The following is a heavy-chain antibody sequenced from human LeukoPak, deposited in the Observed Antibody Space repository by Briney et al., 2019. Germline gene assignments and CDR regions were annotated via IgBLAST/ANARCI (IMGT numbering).Heavy chain of an antibody. CDR3: ARKGSTSRTGENYFGY. J-gene: IGHJ4*02. D-gene: IGHD2-2*01. V-gene: IGHV3-20*04. CDR2: INWNGGST. Sequence: GGSLRLSCAASGFTFDDYGMSWVRQAPGKGLEWVSGINWNGGSTGYADSVKGRFTISRDNAKNSLYLQMNSLRAEDTALYYCARKGSTSRTGENYFGYWGQGTLVTVSS. CDR1: GFTFDDYG.